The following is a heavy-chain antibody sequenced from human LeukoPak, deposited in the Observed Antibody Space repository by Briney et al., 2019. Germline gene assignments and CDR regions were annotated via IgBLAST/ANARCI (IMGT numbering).Heavy chain of an antibody. Sequence: ASVKVSCKASGYTFTGYYMHWVRQAPGQGLEWMGWINPNSGGTNHAQKFQGRVTMTRDTSISTAYMELSRLRSDDTAVYYCARVGGGSSSWYVYWGQGTLVTVSS. CDR3: ARVGGGSSSWYVY. D-gene: IGHD6-13*01. J-gene: IGHJ4*02. CDR2: INPNSGGT. CDR1: GYTFTGYY. V-gene: IGHV1-2*02.